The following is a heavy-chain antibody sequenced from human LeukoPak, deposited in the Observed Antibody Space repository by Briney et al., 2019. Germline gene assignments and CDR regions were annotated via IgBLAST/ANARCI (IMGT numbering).Heavy chain of an antibody. D-gene: IGHD3-10*01. V-gene: IGHV3-7*03. J-gene: IGHJ4*02. Sequence: GGSLRLSCVASGVTFSSYWMSWVHQAPGKGLEWVANTNQDGSEEHYADSVKGRFTTSRDNAKNSLYLQMNSLRVEDTAVYYCAKDPAMVPEYYFDYWGQGTLVTVSS. CDR2: TNQDGSEE. CDR3: AKDPAMVPEYYFDY. CDR1: GVTFSSYW.